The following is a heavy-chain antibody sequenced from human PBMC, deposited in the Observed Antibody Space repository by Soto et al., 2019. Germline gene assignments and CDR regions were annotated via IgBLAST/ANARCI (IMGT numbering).Heavy chain of an antibody. V-gene: IGHV4-39*02. Sequence: SETLSLTCTVSGGSISSRSYYWGWIRQSPGQGLEWIGSTSYSGKTYYNPSLKGRVTISVDTSRTHFSLKVTSVTAADTAFYYGGGPPKGGGRNFDSGGQGPLVTVPP. CDR3: GGPPKGGGRNFDS. J-gene: IGHJ4*02. D-gene: IGHD3-16*01. CDR2: TSYSGKT. CDR1: GGSISSRSYY.